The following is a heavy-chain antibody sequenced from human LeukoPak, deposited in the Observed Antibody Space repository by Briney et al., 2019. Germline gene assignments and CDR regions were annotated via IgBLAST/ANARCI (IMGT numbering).Heavy chain of an antibody. CDR1: GGSIGSYY. CDR2: IYYSGST. V-gene: IGHV4-59*01. J-gene: IGHJ4*02. Sequence: PSETLSLTCTVSGGSIGSYYWSWIRQPPGKGLEWIGYIYYSGSTNYNPSLKSRVTISVDTSKNQFSLKLRPVTAADTAVYYCAGYSGYDSVFDYWGQGTLVTVSS. D-gene: IGHD5-12*01. CDR3: AGYSGYDSVFDY.